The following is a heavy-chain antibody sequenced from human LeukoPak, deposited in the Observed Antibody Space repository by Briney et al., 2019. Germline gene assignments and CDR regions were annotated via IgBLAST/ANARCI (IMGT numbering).Heavy chain of an antibody. CDR2: IRGNGET. CDR1: GLSFSTFA. CDR3: AKERAGYTNPYYFDY. V-gene: IGHV3-23*01. J-gene: IGHJ4*02. D-gene: IGHD3-16*02. Sequence: GGSLRLSCAASGLSFSTFAMSWVRQGPARGLEWVSSIRGNGETFYADSVKGRFTLSSDSSRNTVYLQLNNLRVEDTAIYYCAKERAGYTNPYYFDYWGQGTLVTVSS.